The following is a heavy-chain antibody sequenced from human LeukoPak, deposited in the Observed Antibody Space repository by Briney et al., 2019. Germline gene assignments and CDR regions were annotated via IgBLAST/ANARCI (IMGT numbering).Heavy chain of an antibody. Sequence: GESLKISCKGSGYSFTSYWISWVRQMPGKGLEWMGRIDPSDSYTNYSPSFQGHVTISADKSISTAYLQWSSLKASATAMYYCATRNYQRSGTSNYFDYWGQGTLVTVSS. V-gene: IGHV5-10-1*01. D-gene: IGHD3-10*01. CDR3: ATRNYQRSGTSNYFDY. CDR2: IDPSDSYT. J-gene: IGHJ4*02. CDR1: GYSFTSYW.